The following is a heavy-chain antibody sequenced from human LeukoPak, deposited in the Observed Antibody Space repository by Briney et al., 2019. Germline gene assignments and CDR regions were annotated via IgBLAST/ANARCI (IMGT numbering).Heavy chain of an antibody. CDR3: ARSSHPRGWYGAGDAFDI. CDR2: IYYSGST. Sequence: SETLSLTCTVSGGSISSYYWSWIRQPPGKGLEWIGYIYYSGSTNYNPSLKSRVTISVDTSKNQFSLKLSSVTAADTAVYYCARSSHPRGWYGAGDAFDIWGQGTMVTVSS. J-gene: IGHJ3*02. CDR1: GGSISSYY. V-gene: IGHV4-59*08. D-gene: IGHD6-19*01.